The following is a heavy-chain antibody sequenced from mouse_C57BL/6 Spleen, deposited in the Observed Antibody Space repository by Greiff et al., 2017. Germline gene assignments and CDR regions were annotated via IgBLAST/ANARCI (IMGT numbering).Heavy chain of an antibody. Sequence: QVQLKQSGAELVRPGSSVKLSCKASGYTFTSYWMHWVKQRPIQGLEWIGNIDPSDSETHYNQKFKDKATLTVDKSSSTAYMQLSSLTSEDSAVYYCARRTGTGLYYFDYWGQGTTLTVSS. V-gene: IGHV1-52*01. CDR1: GYTFTSYW. D-gene: IGHD4-1*01. CDR2: IDPSDSET. CDR3: ARRTGTGLYYFDY. J-gene: IGHJ2*01.